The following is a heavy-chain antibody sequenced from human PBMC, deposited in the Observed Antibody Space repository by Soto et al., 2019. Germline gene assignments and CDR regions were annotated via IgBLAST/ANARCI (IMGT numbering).Heavy chain of an antibody. CDR2: IGAYNGNT. J-gene: IGHJ4*02. CDR3: ARNDILTGYYWLDY. D-gene: IGHD3-9*01. Sequence: GASVKVSCKASGYNFNTFGISWVRQAPGQGLEWMGWIGAYNGNTKYSQNLQGRVTITMDTSTSTASMELSSLRSEDTAVYYCARNDILTGYYWLDYWGQGTLVTVSS. CDR1: GYNFNTFG. V-gene: IGHV1-18*01.